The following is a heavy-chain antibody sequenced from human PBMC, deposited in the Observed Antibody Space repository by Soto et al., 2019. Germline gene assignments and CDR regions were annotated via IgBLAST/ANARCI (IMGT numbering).Heavy chain of an antibody. J-gene: IGHJ3*02. CDR3: ARGGRGPGSAFDI. CDR2: ISSSSSTI. D-gene: IGHD1-26*01. CDR1: GFTFSSYS. V-gene: IGHV3-48*02. Sequence: GESLKISCAASGFTFSSYSMNWVRQAPGKGLEWVSYISSSSSTIYYADSVKGRFTISRDNAKNSLYLQMNSLRDEDTAVYYCARGGRGPGSAFDIWGQGTMVTVSS.